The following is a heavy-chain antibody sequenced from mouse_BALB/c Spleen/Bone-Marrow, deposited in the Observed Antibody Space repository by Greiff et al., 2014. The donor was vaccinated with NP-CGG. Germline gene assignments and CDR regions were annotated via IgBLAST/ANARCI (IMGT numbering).Heavy chain of an antibody. Sequence: VQLKDSXPGLVAPSQSLSITCTVSGFSLTSYGVHWVRQPPGKVLEWLGVIWAGGSTNYNSALMSRLSISKDNSKSQVSLKMNSLQTDDTAMYYCARGSYYEGAMDYWGQGTSVTVSS. CDR1: GFSLTSYG. CDR3: ARGSYYEGAMDY. CDR2: IWAGGST. D-gene: IGHD1-1*01. J-gene: IGHJ4*01. V-gene: IGHV2-9*02.